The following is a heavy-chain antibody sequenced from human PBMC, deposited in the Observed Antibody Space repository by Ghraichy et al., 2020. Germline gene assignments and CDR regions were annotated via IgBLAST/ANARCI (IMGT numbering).Heavy chain of an antibody. CDR2: ISSGGTYI. Sequence: GSLRLSCAASGFLFRTYTMNWVRQAPGKGLEWVSSISSGGTYIYYADSVKGRFTISRDNAKNSLFLQMNSLTADDTAVYYCARDQDGSGTFSLGLDYWGQGTLVTVSS. CDR3: ARDQDGSGTFSLGLDY. V-gene: IGHV3-21*01. D-gene: IGHD3-10*01. CDR1: GFLFRTYT. J-gene: IGHJ4*02.